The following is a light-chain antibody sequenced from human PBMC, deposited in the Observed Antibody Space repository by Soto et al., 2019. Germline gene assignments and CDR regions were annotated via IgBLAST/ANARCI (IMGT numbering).Light chain of an antibody. J-gene: IGKJ4*01. CDR2: DAS. Sequence: DIKMTQSPSSLSASVGDRVTITCRASQSISGWLAWYQQKPGKAPKLLIYDASSLESGVPSRFSGSGSGTEFTLTISSLEPEDFAVYYCQQRDHWVTFGGGTKVDIK. V-gene: IGKV1-5*01. CDR1: QSISGW. CDR3: QQRDHWVT.